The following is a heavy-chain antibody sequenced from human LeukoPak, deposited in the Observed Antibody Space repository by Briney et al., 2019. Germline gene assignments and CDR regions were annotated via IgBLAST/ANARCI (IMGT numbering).Heavy chain of an antibody. Sequence: PSETLSLTCTVSGGSISSSSYYWGWIRQPPGKGLEWIGSIYYSGSTYYNPSLKSRVTISVDTSKNQFSLKLKSMTAADTAVYYCARGAVFGEASWFDPWGQGTLVTVSS. D-gene: IGHD3-10*01. CDR1: GGSISSSSYY. V-gene: IGHV4-39*07. CDR2: IYYSGST. CDR3: ARGAVFGEASWFDP. J-gene: IGHJ5*02.